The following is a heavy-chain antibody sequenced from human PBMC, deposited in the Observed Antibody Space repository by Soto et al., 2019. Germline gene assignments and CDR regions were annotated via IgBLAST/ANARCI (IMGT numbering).Heavy chain of an antibody. D-gene: IGHD3-3*01. CDR2: IYYSGST. CDR3: ARQSIELIFGLSWWFDP. V-gene: IGHV4-39*01. J-gene: IGHJ5*02. Sequence: SETLSLTCTVSGGSISSSSYYWGWIRQPPGKGLEWIGSIYYSGSTYYNPSLKSRVTISADTSKNQFSLKLSSVTAADTAVYYCARQSIELIFGLSWWFDPWGQGTLVTVSS. CDR1: GGSISSSSYY.